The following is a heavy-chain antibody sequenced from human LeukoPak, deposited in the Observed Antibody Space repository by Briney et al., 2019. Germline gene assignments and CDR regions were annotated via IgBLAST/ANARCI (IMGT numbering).Heavy chain of an antibody. CDR3: ARGPAGDSSSFDY. Sequence: PSQTLSLTCTVSGGSISSGGYYWSWIRQPPGKGLEWIGYIYHSGSTYYNPSLKSRVTISVDRSKNQFSLKLSSVTAADTAVYYCARGPAGDSSSFDYWGQGTLVTVSS. CDR1: GGSISSGGYY. D-gene: IGHD6-6*01. J-gene: IGHJ4*02. V-gene: IGHV4-30-2*01. CDR2: IYHSGST.